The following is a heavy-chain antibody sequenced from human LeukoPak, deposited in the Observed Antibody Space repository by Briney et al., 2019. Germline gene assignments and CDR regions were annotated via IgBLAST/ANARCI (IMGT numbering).Heavy chain of an antibody. CDR1: GYTFTSYG. CDR2: ISAYNGNT. Sequence: ASVKVSCKASGYTFTSYGISWVRQAPGQGLEWMGWISAYNGNTNYAQKLQGRVTMTTDTSTSTAYMELRSLRSDDTAVYYCARDHNYYGSGSYPYWGQGTLVTVSS. D-gene: IGHD3-10*01. V-gene: IGHV1-18*01. CDR3: ARDHNYYGSGSYPY. J-gene: IGHJ4*02.